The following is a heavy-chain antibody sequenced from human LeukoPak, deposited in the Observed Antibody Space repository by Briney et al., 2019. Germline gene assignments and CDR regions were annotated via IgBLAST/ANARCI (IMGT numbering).Heavy chain of an antibody. D-gene: IGHD3-3*01. CDR1: GYTFTGYD. CDR3: ARGDDYDFWSGQGT. V-gene: IGHV1-8*01. J-gene: IGHJ5*02. Sequence: GASVKVSCKASGYTFTGYDINWVRQATGQGLEWMGWMNPNSGNTGYAQKFQGRVTMTRNTSISTAYMELSSLRSEDTAVYCCARGDDYDFWSGQGTWGQGTLVTVSS. CDR2: MNPNSGNT.